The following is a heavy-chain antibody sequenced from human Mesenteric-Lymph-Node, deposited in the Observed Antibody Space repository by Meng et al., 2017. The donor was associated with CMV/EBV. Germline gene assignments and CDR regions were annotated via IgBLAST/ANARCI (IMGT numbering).Heavy chain of an antibody. CDR2: IYYSGST. D-gene: IGHD3-3*01. CDR1: GGSISSGDYY. V-gene: IGHV4-30-4*08. J-gene: IGHJ5*02. Sequence: SETLSLTCTVSGGSISSGDYYWSWIRQPPGKGLEWIGYIYYSGSTYYNPSLKSRVTISVDTSKNQFSLKLSSVTAADTAVYYCARTQSFYDFWSGYYGDNWFDPWGQGTLVTVS. CDR3: ARTQSFYDFWSGYYGDNWFDP.